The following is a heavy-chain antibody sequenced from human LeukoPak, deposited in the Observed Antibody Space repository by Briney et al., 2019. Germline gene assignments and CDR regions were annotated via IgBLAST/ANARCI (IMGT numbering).Heavy chain of an antibody. V-gene: IGHV3-21*04. CDR3: AKDPRATPTRGWDDI. CDR1: SFSFDSHS. D-gene: IGHD5-12*01. CDR2: ISSDSHHI. J-gene: IGHJ3*02. Sequence: GGSLRLSCTASSFSFDSHSMNWVRQAPGKGLQWVSSISSDSHHIYYADSVKGRFTISRDNSKNTLYLQMNSLRAEDTAVYYCAKDPRATPTRGWDDIWGQGTMVTVSS.